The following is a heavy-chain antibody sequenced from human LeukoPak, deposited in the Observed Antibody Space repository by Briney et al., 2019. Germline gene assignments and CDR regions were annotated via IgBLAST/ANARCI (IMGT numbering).Heavy chain of an antibody. CDR1: GYTFTIYD. Sequence: GASVKVSCKASGYTFTIYDINWVRQATGQGLEWMGWMNPNSGNTGYAQKFQGRVTMTRNTSISTAYMELSSLRSEDTAVYYCAREYNFWSGYYMGYYYGMDVWGHGTTVTVSS. CDR3: AREYNFWSGYYMGYYYGMDV. J-gene: IGHJ6*02. D-gene: IGHD3-3*01. CDR2: MNPNSGNT. V-gene: IGHV1-8*01.